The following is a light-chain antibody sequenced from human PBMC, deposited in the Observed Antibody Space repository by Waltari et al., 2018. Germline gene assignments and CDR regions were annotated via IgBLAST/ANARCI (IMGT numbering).Light chain of an antibody. V-gene: IGKV4-1*01. CDR2: WAS. J-gene: IGKJ4*01. CDR3: QQYYNTPLT. CDR1: QTVLYSSNNKNY. Sequence: IVMTQSPDSLAVSLGERATINCKSSQTVLYSSNNKNYVAWYQQKPRQPPKLLIYWASTRESGVPDRFSGSGSGTDFTLTISSLQAEDVAVYYCQQYYNTPLTFGGGTKVEIK.